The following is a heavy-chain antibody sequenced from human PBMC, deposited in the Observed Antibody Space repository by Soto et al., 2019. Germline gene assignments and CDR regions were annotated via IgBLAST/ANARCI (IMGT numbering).Heavy chain of an antibody. D-gene: IGHD2-2*01. Sequence: ASVKVSCKASGYDFTAYDINWVRQASGQGLEWMGWMNPINGATGSARRVQGRVSMTKNTATGTAYLELTSLRSDNSAVYYCGRGPSPRAPASGTPYYYAMDVWGQGTTVTVSS. CDR2: MNPINGAT. J-gene: IGHJ6*02. CDR1: GYDFTAYD. CDR3: GRGPSPRAPASGTPYYYAMDV. V-gene: IGHV1-8*02.